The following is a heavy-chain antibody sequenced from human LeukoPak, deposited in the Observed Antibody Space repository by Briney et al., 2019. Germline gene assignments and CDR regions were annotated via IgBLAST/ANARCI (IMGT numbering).Heavy chain of an antibody. V-gene: IGHV3-74*01. J-gene: IGHJ4*02. D-gene: IGHD3-10*01. Sequence: GGSLRLSCAASGFAFSNYWMHWVRHAPGKGLVWVSRINPDGRNTNYADSVKGRFTISRDNAKNTLYLQMNSLRAEDTAVYYCVRDSGVHRIPDNWGQGTLVTVSS. CDR3: VRDSGVHRIPDN. CDR2: INPDGRNT. CDR1: GFAFSNYW.